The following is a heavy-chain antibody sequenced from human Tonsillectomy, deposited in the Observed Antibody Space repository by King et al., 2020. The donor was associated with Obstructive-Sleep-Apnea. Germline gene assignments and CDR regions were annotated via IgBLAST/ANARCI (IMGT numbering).Heavy chain of an antibody. V-gene: IGHV3-7*01. CDR2: IKEDGGEE. CDR1: GFTFSRYW. CDR3: ARGLNIRPSAMFDS. J-gene: IGHJ4*02. Sequence: VQLVESGGGLVQPGGSLRLSCVASGFTFSRYWMSWVRQAPGKGLEWVVNIKEDGGEEYYLDSVKGRFKISRDNAKNSLYLQMNSLRAEDTAVYYCARGLNIRPSAMFDSWGQGTPVTVPS. D-gene: IGHD3-3*01.